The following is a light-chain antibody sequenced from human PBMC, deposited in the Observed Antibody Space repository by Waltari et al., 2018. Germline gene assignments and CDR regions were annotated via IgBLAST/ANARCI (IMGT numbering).Light chain of an antibody. Sequence: EIVLTQSPGTLSLSPGERVTLSCRASQSVSRALAWYQQKPGQAPRLLIYGASSRATGIPDRFSGSGSGTDFSLTISRLAPEDFAVYYCQHYVRLPVTFGQGTKVEIK. J-gene: IGKJ1*01. V-gene: IGKV3-20*01. CDR3: QHYVRLPVT. CDR1: QSVSRA. CDR2: GAS.